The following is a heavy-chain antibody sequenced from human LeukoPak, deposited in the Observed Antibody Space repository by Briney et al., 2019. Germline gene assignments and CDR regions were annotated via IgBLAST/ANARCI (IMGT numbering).Heavy chain of an antibody. D-gene: IGHD5-12*01. J-gene: IGHJ4*02. CDR2: IKSKTDSGTT. V-gene: IGHV3-15*01. CDR1: AFSLGNTW. CDR3: TTAWITYCDDF. Sequence: GGSLRLSCAASAFSLGNTWISSVRQAPGKGLEWVGRIKSKTDSGTTDYAAPVKGRFTISRDDSKNTLYLQMNSLKTEDTAVYYCTTAWITYCDDFWGQGTLVTISS.